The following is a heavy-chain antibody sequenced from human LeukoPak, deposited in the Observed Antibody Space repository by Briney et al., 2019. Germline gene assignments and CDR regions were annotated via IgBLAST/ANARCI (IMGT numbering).Heavy chain of an antibody. CDR3: ARFSSSWIYYFDF. Sequence: PSETLSLTCFVSGGSISSSSTYYWGWIRQPPGKGLEWIGSIYFSGSTHYNSSLKRRVTISVHTSKNQFSLTLSSVTATDTATYYCARFSSSWIYYFDFWGQETLVTVSS. CDR2: IYFSGST. J-gene: IGHJ4*02. CDR1: GGSISSSSTYY. V-gene: IGHV4-39*01. D-gene: IGHD6-13*01.